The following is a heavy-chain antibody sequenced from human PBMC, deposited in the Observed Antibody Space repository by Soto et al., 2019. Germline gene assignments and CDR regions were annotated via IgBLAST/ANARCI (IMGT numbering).Heavy chain of an antibody. J-gene: IGHJ5*02. CDR1: GYSFTSYW. Sequence: GESLKISCKGSGYSFTSYWIGWVRQMPGKGLEWMGIIYPGDSDTRYSPSFQGQVTISADKSISTAYLQWSSLKASDTAMYYCARQSGLKRWLQSSGDGWFDPWGQGTLVTVSS. D-gene: IGHD5-12*01. CDR2: IYPGDSDT. V-gene: IGHV5-51*01. CDR3: ARQSGLKRWLQSSGDGWFDP.